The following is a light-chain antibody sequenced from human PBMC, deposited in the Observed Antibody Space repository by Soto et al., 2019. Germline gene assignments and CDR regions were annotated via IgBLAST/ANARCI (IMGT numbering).Light chain of an antibody. CDR2: DAS. CDR1: QSVDNF. J-gene: IGKJ5*01. CDR3: QQRKKWPPIT. Sequence: DIVLTQSPATLSSSQGERVTLSCRASQSVDNFLAWYQQKPGQPPRLLIYDASNRASGIPARFSGSGSGTDFTLTISSLEPEDLAIYYCQQRKKWPPITFGQGTRLEN. V-gene: IGKV3-11*01.